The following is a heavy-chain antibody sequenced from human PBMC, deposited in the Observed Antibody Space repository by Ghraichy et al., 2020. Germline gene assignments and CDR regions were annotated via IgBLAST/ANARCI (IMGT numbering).Heavy chain of an antibody. J-gene: IGHJ5*02. Sequence: GGSLRLSCAASGFTFSTYSMFWVRQAPGKGLEWIAYISSSSVTIHYADSVKGRFTVSRDNAKNSVYLQLNSLRDEDTAVYFCVLPWWCATCTCYAGAAWGQGPLVTVCS. V-gene: IGHV3-48*02. CDR2: ISSSSVTI. CDR1: GFTFSTYS. CDR3: VLPWWCATCTCYAGAA. D-gene: IGHD2/OR15-2a*01.